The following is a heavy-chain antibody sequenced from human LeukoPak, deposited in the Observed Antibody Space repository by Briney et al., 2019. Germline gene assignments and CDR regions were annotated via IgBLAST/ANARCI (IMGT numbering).Heavy chain of an antibody. CDR2: ISGSGGST. J-gene: IGHJ3*02. Sequence: GGSLRLSCAASGFTFSSYGMSWVRQAPGKGLEWVSAISGSGGSTYYADSVKGRFTISRDNSKNTLYLQMNSLRAEDTAVYYCAKDHRRYYYDSREVDAFDIWGQGTMVTVSS. D-gene: IGHD3-22*01. CDR1: GFTFSSYG. V-gene: IGHV3-23*01. CDR3: AKDHRRYYYDSREVDAFDI.